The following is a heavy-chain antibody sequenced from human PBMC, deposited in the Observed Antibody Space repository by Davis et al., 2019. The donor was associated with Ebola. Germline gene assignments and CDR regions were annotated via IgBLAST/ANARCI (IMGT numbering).Heavy chain of an antibody. Sequence: GESLKISCAASGFTVSSNYMSWVRQAPGKGLEWVAFIRYDGSNKYYADSVKGRFTISRDNSKNTLYLQMNSLRAEDTAIYYCAKAYDFWSGYADYWGLGTLVTVSS. CDR2: IRYDGSNK. D-gene: IGHD3-3*01. V-gene: IGHV3-30*02. CDR1: GFTVSSNY. J-gene: IGHJ4*02. CDR3: AKAYDFWSGYADY.